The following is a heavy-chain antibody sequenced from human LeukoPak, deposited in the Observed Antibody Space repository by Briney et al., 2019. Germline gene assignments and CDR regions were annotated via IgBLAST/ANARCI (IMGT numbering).Heavy chain of an antibody. V-gene: IGHV3-53*01. D-gene: IGHD3-22*01. Sequence: PGGSLRLSCTASGFTVSGNYMNWVRQAPGKGLEWVSVVCTDGNIYYADFVKGRYTISRDNDKNSVFPKINNLRAEDTAIYYCARRGYYDSSGYDYWGQGTLVTVSS. CDR3: ARRGYYDSSGYDY. J-gene: IGHJ4*02. CDR1: GFTVSGNY. CDR2: VCTDGNI.